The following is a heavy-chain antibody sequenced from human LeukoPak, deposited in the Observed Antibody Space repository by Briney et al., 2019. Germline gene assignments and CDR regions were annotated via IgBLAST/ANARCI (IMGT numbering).Heavy chain of an antibody. CDR1: GGSITGYY. J-gene: IGHJ4*02. V-gene: IGHV4-59*01. CDR3: ARGIGYYLSADY. CDR2: IYYSGST. Sequence: SETLSLTCTVSGGSITGYYWHWIRQPPGKGLEWLGYIYYSGSTEYNPSLESRVTISVDTSKNQFSLKVYSVTAADTAVYYCARGIGYYLSADYWGQGTLVTVSS. D-gene: IGHD3-22*01.